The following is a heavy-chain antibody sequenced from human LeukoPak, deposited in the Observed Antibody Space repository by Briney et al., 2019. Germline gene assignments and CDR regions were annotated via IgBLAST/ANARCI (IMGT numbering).Heavy chain of an antibody. CDR3: AKVGYYDSSGYPPDY. CDR1: GFTFSSYG. D-gene: IGHD3-22*01. CDR2: ISYDGSNK. Sequence: GGSLRLSCAASGFTFSSYGMHWVRQAPGKGLEWVAVISYDGSNKYYADSVEGRFTISRDNSKNTLYLQMNSLRAEDTAVYYCAKVGYYDSSGYPPDYWGQGTLVTVSS. J-gene: IGHJ4*02. V-gene: IGHV3-30*18.